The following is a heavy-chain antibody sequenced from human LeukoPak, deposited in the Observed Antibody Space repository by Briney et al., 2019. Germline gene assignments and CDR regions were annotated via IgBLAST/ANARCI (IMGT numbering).Heavy chain of an antibody. CDR1: GGSISSSSYY. V-gene: IGHV4-39*01. CDR2: IYYSGST. CDR3: ASPGYSGYDFSGGTHAFDI. D-gene: IGHD5-12*01. Sequence: PSETLSLTCTVSGGSISSSSYYWGWIRQPPGKGLEWIGSIYYSGSTCYNPSLKSRVTISVDTSKNQFSLKLSSVTAADTAVYYCASPGYSGYDFSGGTHAFDIWGQGTMVTVSS. J-gene: IGHJ3*02.